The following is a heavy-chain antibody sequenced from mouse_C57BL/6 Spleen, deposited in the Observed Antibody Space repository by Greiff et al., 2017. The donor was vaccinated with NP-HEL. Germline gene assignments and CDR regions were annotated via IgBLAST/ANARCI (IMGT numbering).Heavy chain of an antibody. V-gene: IGHV1-69*01. CDR2: IDPSDSYT. J-gene: IGHJ2*01. Sequence: QVQLQQPGAELVMPGASVKLSCKASGYTFTSYWMHWVKQRPGQGLEWIGEIDPSDSYTNYNQKFKGKSTLTVDKSSSAAYMQLSSLTSEDSAVYYCARWANVGGQIDYWGQGTTLTVSS. CDR3: ARWANVGGQIDY. D-gene: IGHD3-3*01. CDR1: GYTFTSYW.